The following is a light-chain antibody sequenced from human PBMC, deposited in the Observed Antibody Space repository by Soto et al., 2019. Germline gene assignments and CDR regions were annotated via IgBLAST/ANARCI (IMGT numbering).Light chain of an antibody. J-gene: IGKJ1*01. CDR1: QSISSW. V-gene: IGKV1-5*01. Sequence: DIQMTQSPSTLSASVGDRVTITCRASQSISSWLAWYQQKPGKAPKLLIYDASSLESGVPSRFSGSGSVTEFTLNISSLQPDDFATYYCQQYNSYWTFGQGTKVEIK. CDR3: QQYNSYWT. CDR2: DAS.